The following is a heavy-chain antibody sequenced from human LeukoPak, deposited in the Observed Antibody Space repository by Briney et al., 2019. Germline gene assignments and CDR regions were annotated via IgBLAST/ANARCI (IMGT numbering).Heavy chain of an antibody. CDR1: GGSIRSYY. D-gene: IGHD6-13*01. V-gene: IGHV4-4*07. CDR2: IYTSGTT. CDR3: ARQYSSSWYMFAFDI. J-gene: IGHJ3*02. Sequence: PSEPLSLTCTVSGGSIRSYYWRWIRQPAGKGLEWIGRIYTSGTTNYGPSLKSRVTMSVDTSKNQFSLKLSSVTAADTAVYYCARQYSSSWYMFAFDIWGQGTMVTVSS.